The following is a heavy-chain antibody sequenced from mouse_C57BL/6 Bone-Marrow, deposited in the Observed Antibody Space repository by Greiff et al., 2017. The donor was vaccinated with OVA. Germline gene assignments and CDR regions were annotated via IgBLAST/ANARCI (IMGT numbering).Heavy chain of an antibody. CDR3: ARRSGLAGSFAY. CDR1: GYTFTSYW. V-gene: IGHV1-50*01. CDR2: IDPSDSYP. Sequence: QVQLQQPGAELVKPGSSVKLSCKASGYTFTSYWMQWVKQRPGQGLEWIGEIDPSDSYPNYNQKFKGKATLTVDTSSSTAYMQLSSLTSEDSAVYYCARRSGLAGSFAYWGQGTLVTVSA. J-gene: IGHJ3*01. D-gene: IGHD3-1*01.